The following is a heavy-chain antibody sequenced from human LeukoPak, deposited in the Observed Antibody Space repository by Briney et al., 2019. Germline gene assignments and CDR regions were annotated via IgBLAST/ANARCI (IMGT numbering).Heavy chain of an antibody. D-gene: IGHD1-26*01. V-gene: IGHV3-23*01. Sequence: GGSQRLSCAASGFTFSSYGMSWVRQAPGKGLEWVSGISNSGGSTYYADSVKGRFTISRDNSKNTLYLQMNSLRAEDTALYYCAKDRNSGNYYQTGDFHYWGQGTLVTVSS. CDR2: ISNSGGST. J-gene: IGHJ4*02. CDR3: AKDRNSGNYYQTGDFHY. CDR1: GFTFSSYG.